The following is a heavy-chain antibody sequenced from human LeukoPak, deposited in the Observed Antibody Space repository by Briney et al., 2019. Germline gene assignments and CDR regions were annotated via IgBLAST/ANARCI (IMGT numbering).Heavy chain of an antibody. CDR2: IYHSGGT. CDR1: GGSISSSTNW. J-gene: IGHJ4*02. D-gene: IGHD3-10*01. CDR3: ARTRYYYNSRNYGAPYYFDY. V-gene: IGHV4-4*02. Sequence: SETLSLTCAVSGGSISSSTNWWSWVRQPPGKGLEWIGEIYHSGGTNYNPSLKSRITISVDKSQNQFSLKVNSLTAADTAVYYCARTRYYYNSRNYGAPYYFDYWGQGTLVTVSS.